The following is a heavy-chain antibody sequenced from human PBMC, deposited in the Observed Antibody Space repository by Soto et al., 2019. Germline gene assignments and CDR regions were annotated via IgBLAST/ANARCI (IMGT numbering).Heavy chain of an antibody. CDR3: AIGEWLSTSYFNF. V-gene: IGHV3-23*01. J-gene: IGHJ4*02. CDR2: ISGSGGST. D-gene: IGHD3-3*01. Sequence: GGSLRLSCAASGFTFSSYAMSWVRQAPGKGLEWVSAISGSGGSTYYADSVKGRFTISRDNSKNTLYLQMNSLRAEDTAVYYCAIGEWLSTSYFNFWGKGTLVTVSS. CDR1: GFTFSSYA.